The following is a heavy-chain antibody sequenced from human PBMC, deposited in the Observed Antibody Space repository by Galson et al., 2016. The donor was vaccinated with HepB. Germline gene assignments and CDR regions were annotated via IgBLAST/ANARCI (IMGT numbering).Heavy chain of an antibody. V-gene: IGHV5-51*01. J-gene: IGHJ4*02. CDR1: GYSFNIYW. D-gene: IGHD3-16*01. CDR2: IYPGDSDT. CDR3: ARRMVLWGPGEGYFDY. Sequence: QSGAEVKKPGESLKISCKTSGYSFNIYWIARVRQMPGKGLEWMGIIYPGDSDTRYSPSFEGQVTISVDKSIGTAYLEWSSLKASDTAMYYCARRMVLWGPGEGYFDYWGQGTLVTVSS.